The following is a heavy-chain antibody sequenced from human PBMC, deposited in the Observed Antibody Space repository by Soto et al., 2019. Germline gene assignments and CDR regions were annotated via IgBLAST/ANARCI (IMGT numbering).Heavy chain of an antibody. V-gene: IGHV1-18*01. CDR3: ARLTSYCGGDCYPMNGMDV. Sequence: QGLEWMGWISAYNGNTNYAQKLQGRVTMTTDTSTSTAYMELRSLRSDDTAVYYCARLTSYCGGDCYPMNGMDVWGQGTTVTVSS. J-gene: IGHJ6*02. CDR2: ISAYNGNT. D-gene: IGHD2-21*02.